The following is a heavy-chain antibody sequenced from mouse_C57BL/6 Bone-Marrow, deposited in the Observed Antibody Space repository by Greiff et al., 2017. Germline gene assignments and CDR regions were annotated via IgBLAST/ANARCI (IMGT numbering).Heavy chain of an antibody. J-gene: IGHJ3*01. CDR1: GFNITDDY. Sequence: EVLLQESGAELARPGASVKLSCTASGFNITDDYMRWVKQRTEQGLEWIGWIYPENGDTDYASKFQGKATLTADTSSNTAYLQLSSLTSEDTAVYYCGPISAVVGRTYWGQGTLVTVSA. D-gene: IGHD1-1*01. CDR2: IYPENGDT. CDR3: GPISAVVGRTY. V-gene: IGHV14-4*01.